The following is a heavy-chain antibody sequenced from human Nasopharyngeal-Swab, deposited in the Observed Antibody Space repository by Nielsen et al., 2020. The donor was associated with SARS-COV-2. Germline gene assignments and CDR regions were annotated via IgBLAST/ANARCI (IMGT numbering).Heavy chain of an antibody. CDR3: ARDSSSSPLGY. V-gene: IGHV4-61*02. D-gene: IGHD6-6*01. J-gene: IGHJ4*02. CDR1: GGSISSGSYY. Sequence: SETLSLTRTVSGGSISSGSYYWSWIRQPAGKGLEWIGRIHTSGSSYYNPSLKSRVTISLDTSKNHFSLKLNSVTAADTTVYYCARDSSSSPLGYWGQGTLVTVSS. CDR2: IHTSGSS.